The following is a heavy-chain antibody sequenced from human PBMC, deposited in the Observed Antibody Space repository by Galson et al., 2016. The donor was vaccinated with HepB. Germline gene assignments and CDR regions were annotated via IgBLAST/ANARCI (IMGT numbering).Heavy chain of an antibody. CDR1: GFSVSNGRMG. CDR2: IFSNDEK. D-gene: IGHD1-20*01. V-gene: IGHV2-26*01. J-gene: IGHJ4*02. CDR3: ARIREYKWNDVIDY. Sequence: PALVKPTQTLTLTCTVSGFSVSNGRMGVSWIRQPPGKALEWLAHIFSNDEKSYSTSLKSRLTFSKDTSKRQVVLIMTNMDPVDTATYYWARIREYKWNDVIDYWGQGTLVTVSS.